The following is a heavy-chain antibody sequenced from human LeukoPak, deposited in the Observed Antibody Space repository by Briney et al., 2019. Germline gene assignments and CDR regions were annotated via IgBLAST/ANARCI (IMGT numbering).Heavy chain of an antibody. D-gene: IGHD6-6*01. CDR3: ARGRIAARPRFDY. Sequence: SETLSLTCAVYGGSFSGYYWRWIRQPPGKGLEWIGEINHSGSTNYNPSLKSRVTISVDTSKNQFSLKLSSVTAADTAVYYCARGRIAARPRFDYWGQGTLVTVSS. V-gene: IGHV4-34*01. J-gene: IGHJ4*02. CDR1: GGSFSGYY. CDR2: INHSGST.